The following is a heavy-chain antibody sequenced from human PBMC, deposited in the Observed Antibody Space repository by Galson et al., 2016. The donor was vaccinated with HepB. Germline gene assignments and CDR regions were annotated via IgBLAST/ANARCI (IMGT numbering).Heavy chain of an antibody. Sequence: SLRLSCAASGFTFNAHWMNWVRQAPGKGLEWVANIRGDGIVSYYAESVRGRLTISRDNAKNSLYLQMNGLRVDETAVYYCSREMTGSYFDWGQGTLATVSS. V-gene: IGHV3-7*01. CDR2: IRGDGIVS. CDR1: GFTFNAHW. CDR3: SREMTGSYFD. J-gene: IGHJ4*02. D-gene: IGHD1-26*01.